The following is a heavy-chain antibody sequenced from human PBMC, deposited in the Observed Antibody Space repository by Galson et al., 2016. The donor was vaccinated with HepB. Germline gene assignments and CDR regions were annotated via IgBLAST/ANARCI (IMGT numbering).Heavy chain of an antibody. D-gene: IGHD3-10*01. J-gene: IGHJ4*02. CDR3: ARGLRHLDMVRGVAPYNFYH. CDR2: INHSGDT. CDR1: GESFSGYY. V-gene: IGHV4-34*01. Sequence: SETLSLTCVVYGESFSGYYWTWIRQSPGKGLEWIGEINHSGDTNYNPSLKSRVTISVDTSKNQFSLNVPSVTAADTAVYYCARGLRHLDMVRGVAPYNFYHWGQGTLATVSS.